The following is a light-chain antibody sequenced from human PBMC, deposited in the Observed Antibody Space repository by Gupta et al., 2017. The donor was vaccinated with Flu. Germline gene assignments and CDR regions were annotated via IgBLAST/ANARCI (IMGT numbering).Light chain of an antibody. CDR1: QGIRNN. J-gene: IGKJ1*01. V-gene: IGKV1-27*01. CDR2: AAS. Sequence: GDRVTITCRASQGIRNNLAWYQQKSGKVPRLLIFAASTLQPGVPSRFSGSGSGTDFTLTISSLQPEDVATYYCQRYNSAPRAFGQGTKVEI. CDR3: QRYNSAPRA.